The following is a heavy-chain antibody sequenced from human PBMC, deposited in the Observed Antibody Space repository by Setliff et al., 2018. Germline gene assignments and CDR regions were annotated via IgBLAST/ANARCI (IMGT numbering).Heavy chain of an antibody. CDR1: GGTFSDYH. CDR2: INHRGST. J-gene: IGHJ4*02. CDR3: TRAYSGSHDY. Sequence: SETLSLTCAAYGGTFSDYHWTWIRQSPEKGLEWIGEINHRGSTNYNPSLKSRVTIIMETSKNRFSLRLTSVTAADTAIYYCTRAYSGSHDYWGQGTLVTVSS. D-gene: IGHD1-26*01. V-gene: IGHV4-34*01.